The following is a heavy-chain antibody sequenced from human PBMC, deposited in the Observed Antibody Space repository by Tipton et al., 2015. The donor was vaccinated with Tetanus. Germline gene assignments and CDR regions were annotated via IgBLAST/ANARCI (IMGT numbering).Heavy chain of an antibody. Sequence: TLSLTCTVSGGSVRGGTFYWGWIRQPPGKGLEWIGSIYESGDTYYIPSLKSRVTISVDTSENPFSLKLNSVTAADTAVYFCARDQARGARGWNYFDYWGQGIQVTVSS. CDR2: IYESGDT. J-gene: IGHJ4*02. V-gene: IGHV4-39*07. CDR3: ARDQARGARGWNYFDY. CDR1: GGSVRGGTFY. D-gene: IGHD1-26*01.